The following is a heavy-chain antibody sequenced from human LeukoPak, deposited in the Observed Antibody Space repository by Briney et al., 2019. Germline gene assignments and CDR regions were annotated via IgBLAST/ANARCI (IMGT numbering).Heavy chain of an antibody. CDR2: IKQDGSEK. J-gene: IGHJ4*02. CDR1: GFTFSSYW. CDR3: ARDNSVKLLYDFWSGYYTPNYYFDY. D-gene: IGHD3-3*01. Sequence: GGSLRLSCAASGFTFSSYWMSWVRQAPGKGLEWVANIKQDGSEKYYVDSVKGRFTISRDNAKNSLYLQMNSLSAEDTAVYYCARDNSVKLLYDFWSGYYTPNYYFDYWGQGTLVTVSS. V-gene: IGHV3-7*01.